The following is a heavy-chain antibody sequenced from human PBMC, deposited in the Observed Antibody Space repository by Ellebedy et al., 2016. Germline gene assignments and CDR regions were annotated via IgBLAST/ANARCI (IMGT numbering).Heavy chain of an antibody. J-gene: IGHJ4*02. CDR3: ARLGYYGSGSPNY. CDR2: INHSGST. Sequence: SETLSLXCAVYGGSFSGYYWSWIRQPPGKGLEWIGEINHSGSTNYNPSLKSRVTISVDTSKNQFSLKLSSVTAADTAVYYCARLGYYGSGSPNYWGQGTLVTVSS. D-gene: IGHD3-10*01. CDR1: GGSFSGYY. V-gene: IGHV4-34*01.